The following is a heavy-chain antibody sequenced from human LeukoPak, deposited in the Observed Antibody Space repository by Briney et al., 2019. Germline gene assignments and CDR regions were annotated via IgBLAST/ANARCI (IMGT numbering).Heavy chain of an antibody. Sequence: PGGSLRLSCAASGFTFSSYGMHWVRQAPGKGLDWVAVISYDGSSYFYADSVKGRFTISRDNSKNTLYLQMNSLRAEDTAVYYCAKDYTGYPHYWGQGTLVTVSS. J-gene: IGHJ4*02. V-gene: IGHV3-30*18. CDR3: AKDYTGYPHY. CDR2: ISYDGSSY. D-gene: IGHD5-12*01. CDR1: GFTFSSYG.